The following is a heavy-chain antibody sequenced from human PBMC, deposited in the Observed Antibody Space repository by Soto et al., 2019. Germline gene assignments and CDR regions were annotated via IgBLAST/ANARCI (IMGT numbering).Heavy chain of an antibody. Sequence: GGSLRLSCAASGFTFSSYGMHWVRQAPGKGLEWVAVISYDGSNKYYADSVKGRFTISRDNSKNTLYLQMNSLRAEDTAVYDCARDTRRSSEDIVVVPAAIIQNYGMDVWGQGTTVTVSS. V-gene: IGHV3-30*03. J-gene: IGHJ6*02. CDR2: ISYDGSNK. CDR1: GFTFSSYG. D-gene: IGHD2-2*02. CDR3: ARDTRRSSEDIVVVPAAIIQNYGMDV.